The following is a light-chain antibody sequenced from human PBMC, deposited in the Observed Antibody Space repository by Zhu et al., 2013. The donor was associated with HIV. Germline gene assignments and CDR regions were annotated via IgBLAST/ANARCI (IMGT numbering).Light chain of an antibody. CDR2: DAS. V-gene: IGKV3-20*01. Sequence: EIVLTQSPDTLSLSPGERATLSCRASQTIGKDYLAWYQHKPGQAPRLLIYDASRRTTGIPDRFSGSGSGTDFTLTISRLEPEDFALYYCQQYAYSPRTFGRG. CDR1: QTIGKDY. CDR3: QQYAYSPRT. J-gene: IGKJ1*01.